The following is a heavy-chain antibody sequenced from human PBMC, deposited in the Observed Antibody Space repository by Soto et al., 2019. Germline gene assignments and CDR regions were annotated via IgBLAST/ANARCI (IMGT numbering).Heavy chain of an antibody. CDR2: INAGNGNT. D-gene: IGHD6-6*01. J-gene: IGHJ6*02. V-gene: IGHV1-3*01. CDR1: GYTFTSYA. Sequence: GASVKVSCKASGYTFTSYAMHWVRQAPGQRLEWMGWINAGNGNTKYSQKFQGRVTITRDTSASTAYMELSSLRSEDTAVYYCAREAARPPVLPTVFQYYYSGMDVWGQGTTVTVSS. CDR3: AREAARPPVLPTVFQYYYSGMDV.